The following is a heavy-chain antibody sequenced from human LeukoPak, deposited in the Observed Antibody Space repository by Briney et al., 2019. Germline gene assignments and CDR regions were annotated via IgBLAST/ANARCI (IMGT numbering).Heavy chain of an antibody. CDR2: IYYSGSA. V-gene: IGHV4-59*01. CDR1: GGSISNFY. CDR3: ARDGTGYNYGTDP. D-gene: IGHD5-18*01. J-gene: IGHJ5*02. Sequence: PSETLSLTCTVSGGSISNFYWSWIRRPPGKGLEWIGYIYYSGSANYNPSLKSRVTISVDTSKNQFSLKLSSVTAADTAVYYCARDGTGYNYGTDPRGEGTLVTVSS.